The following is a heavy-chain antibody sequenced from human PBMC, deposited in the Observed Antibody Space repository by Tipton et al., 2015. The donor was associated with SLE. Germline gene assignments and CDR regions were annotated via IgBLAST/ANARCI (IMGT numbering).Heavy chain of an antibody. D-gene: IGHD6-19*01. CDR3: SREGAEVAGFDY. CDR1: GGSISSGGFY. CDR2: IYYSGST. Sequence: TLSLTCTVSGGSISSGGFYSSWIRQHPGKGLAWVGYIYYSGSTYYNPSLKSRVTISVDTSKNQSSLKLSSVTAADTAVYYCSREGAEVAGFDYWGQGTLVTVSS. J-gene: IGHJ4*02. V-gene: IGHV4-31*03.